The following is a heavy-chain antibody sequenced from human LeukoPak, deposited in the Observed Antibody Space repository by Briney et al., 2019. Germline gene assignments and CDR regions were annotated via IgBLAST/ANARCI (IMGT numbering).Heavy chain of an antibody. J-gene: IGHJ4*02. CDR1: GFAFSNYA. V-gene: IGHV3-23*01. CDR3: AKCEAYTGYVPHY. Sequence: PGGSLRLSCAASGFAFSNYAMSWVRQAPEKGLEWVSTISGSGGSTFYADSVKGRFAISRDNSGNTLYLQMNSLRAEDTAIYYCAKCEAYTGYVPHYWGQGTLVTISS. CDR2: ISGSGGST. D-gene: IGHD5-12*01.